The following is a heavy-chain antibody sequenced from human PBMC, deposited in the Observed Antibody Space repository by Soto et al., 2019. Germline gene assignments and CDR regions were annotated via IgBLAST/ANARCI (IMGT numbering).Heavy chain of an antibody. Sequence: ASVKVSCKASGYTFTNFHFNWVRQATGQGLEWIGWMNPYSGDTGYAQNFQGRVTMTRDTSINTAYMEMTSLTSDDTAVYYCARGSPWLVDHCGQRTPVTVSS. CDR1: GYTFTNFH. D-gene: IGHD6-6*01. V-gene: IGHV1-8*02. J-gene: IGHJ4*02. CDR3: ARGSPWLVDH. CDR2: MNPYSGDT.